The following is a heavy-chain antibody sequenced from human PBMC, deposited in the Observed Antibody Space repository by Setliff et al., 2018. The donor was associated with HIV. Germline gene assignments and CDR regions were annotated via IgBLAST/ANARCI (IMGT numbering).Heavy chain of an antibody. Sequence: SETLSLTCTVSGGSISSGGYYWSWIRQHPGKGLEWIGYIYYSGSTNYNPSLKSRVTISVDTSKNQFSLKLSSVTAADTAVYYCARARRDSYDRGRRNHYYIDVWGKGTTVTVSS. CDR3: ARARRDSYDRGRRNHYYIDV. V-gene: IGHV4-61*08. D-gene: IGHD3-22*01. CDR1: GGSISSGGYY. J-gene: IGHJ6*03. CDR2: IYYSGST.